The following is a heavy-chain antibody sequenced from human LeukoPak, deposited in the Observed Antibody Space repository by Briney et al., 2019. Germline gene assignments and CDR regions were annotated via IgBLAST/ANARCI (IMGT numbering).Heavy chain of an antibody. V-gene: IGHV4-34*01. J-gene: IGHJ5*02. CDR2: INHSGST. CDR1: GGSISSYY. CDR3: ARHGGGYSSSWNWFDP. Sequence: SETLSLTCTVSGGSISSYYWSWIRQPPGKGLGWIGEINHSGSTNYNPSLKSRVTISVDTSKNQFSLKLSSVTAADTAVYYCARHGGGYSSSWNWFDPWGQGTLVTVSS. D-gene: IGHD6-13*01.